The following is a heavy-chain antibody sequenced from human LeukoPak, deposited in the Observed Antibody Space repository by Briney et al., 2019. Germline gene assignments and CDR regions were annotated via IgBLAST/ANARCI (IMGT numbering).Heavy chain of an antibody. J-gene: IGHJ6*03. CDR1: GGSISSGDYY. D-gene: IGHD2-2*02. CDR3: ARGGYCSSTSCYTPPYYYYYMDV. Sequence: SETLSLTCTVSGGSISSGDYYWSWIRQPPGKGLEWIGYIYYSGSTYYNPSLKSRVTISVDTSKNQFSLKLSSVTAADTAVYYCARGGYCSSTSCYTPPYYYYYMDVWGKGTTVTVSS. V-gene: IGHV4-30-4*08. CDR2: IYYSGST.